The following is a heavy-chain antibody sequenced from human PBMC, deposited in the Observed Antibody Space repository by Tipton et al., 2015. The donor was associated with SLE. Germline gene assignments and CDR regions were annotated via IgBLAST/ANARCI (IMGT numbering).Heavy chain of an antibody. V-gene: IGHV4-59*01. CDR3: ASRSRGAPWADFDN. J-gene: IGHJ4*02. D-gene: IGHD1-26*01. Sequence: TLSLTCTVSGDSISRYYWSWIRQPPGKGLEWIGYIYYSGSTEYNPSLKSRVTLLKDTSTNQFSLRLRSVTAADTAVYYCASRSRGAPWADFDNWGQGTLVTVSS. CDR2: IYYSGST. CDR1: GDSISRYY.